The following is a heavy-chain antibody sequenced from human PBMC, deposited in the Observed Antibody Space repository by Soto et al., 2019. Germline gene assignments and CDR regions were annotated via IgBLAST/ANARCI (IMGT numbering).Heavy chain of an antibody. J-gene: IGHJ3*02. CDR3: ARLEAGTGAFDI. CDR2: ISWNSGSI. CDR1: GFTFDDYA. D-gene: IGHD6-19*01. Sequence: LSLTCAASGFTFDDYAMHWVRQAPGKGLEWVSGISWNSGSIGYADSVKGRFTISRDNAKNSLYLQMNSLRAEDTALYYCARLEAGTGAFDIWGQGTMVTVSS. V-gene: IGHV3-9*01.